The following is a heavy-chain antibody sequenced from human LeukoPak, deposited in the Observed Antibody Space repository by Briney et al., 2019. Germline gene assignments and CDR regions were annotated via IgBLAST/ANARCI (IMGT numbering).Heavy chain of an antibody. CDR3: ARAGYSSGWYDHFDY. CDR2: INYGGFT. J-gene: IGHJ4*02. Sequence: SEALSLTCTVSGGSITSSTYYWGWIRQPPGKGLKWIGSINYGGFTYYSASLKSRVTMSVDTSKNQFSLNLSSATAADSAVYYCARAGYSSGWYDHFDYWGQGTLVTVSS. D-gene: IGHD6-19*01. V-gene: IGHV4-39*01. CDR1: GGSITSSTYY.